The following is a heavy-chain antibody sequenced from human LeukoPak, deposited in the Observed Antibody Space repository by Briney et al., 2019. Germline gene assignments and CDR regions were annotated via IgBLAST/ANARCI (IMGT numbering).Heavy chain of an antibody. V-gene: IGHV4-31*03. J-gene: IGHJ5*02. CDR1: GGSINSGGYF. Sequence: PSETLSLTCTVSGGSINSGGYFWSWVRQHPGKGLEWIGYISHSGSTYYNPSLKSRVTISLDTSKDRFSLRLSSVTAADTAVYYCARDLWFGEYNWFDPWGQGTLVTVSS. D-gene: IGHD3-10*01. CDR3: ARDLWFGEYNWFDP. CDR2: ISHSGST.